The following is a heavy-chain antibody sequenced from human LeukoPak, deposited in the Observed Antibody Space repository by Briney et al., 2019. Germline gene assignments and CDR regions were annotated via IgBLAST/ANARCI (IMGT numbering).Heavy chain of an antibody. V-gene: IGHV3-7*04. Sequence: GGSLRLSCEASGFTFSAYAMTWVRQAPGKGLEWVANIKEDGSEKNYADSVKGRFTISRDNAKNSLYLQMNSLRAEDTAVYYCARGYTCGYWGQGTLVIVSS. CDR3: ARGYTCGY. D-gene: IGHD5-18*01. CDR2: IKEDGSEK. CDR1: GFTFSAYA. J-gene: IGHJ4*02.